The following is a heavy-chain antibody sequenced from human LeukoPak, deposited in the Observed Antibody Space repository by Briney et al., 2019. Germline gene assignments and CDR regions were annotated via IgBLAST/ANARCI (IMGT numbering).Heavy chain of an antibody. V-gene: IGHV3-30*04. J-gene: IGHJ4*02. CDR2: ISSDGRNK. CDR3: ARDRKYYFDY. Sequence: PGGSLRLSCSASGFTFTSCSMHWVRLAPGKGLDWVSFISSDGRNKFSADSVRPRFTISRDKSNNMLYLQMNSLRTEDTAVYYCARDRKYYFDYWGQGTLVTVSS. CDR1: GFTFTSCS.